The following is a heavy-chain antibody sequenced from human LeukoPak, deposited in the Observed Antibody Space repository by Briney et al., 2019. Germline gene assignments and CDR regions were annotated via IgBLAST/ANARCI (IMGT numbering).Heavy chain of an antibody. Sequence: SETLSLTCTVSSGSISSYYWSWIRQPPGKGLEWIGYIYYSGSTSYNPSLKSRVTISLDTSKNQFSLKLSSVTAADTAVYYCARSDYYGSAPGAFDIWGQGTTVTVSS. V-gene: IGHV4-59*08. CDR1: SGSISSYY. CDR2: IYYSGST. J-gene: IGHJ3*02. D-gene: IGHD3-10*01. CDR3: ARSDYYGSAPGAFDI.